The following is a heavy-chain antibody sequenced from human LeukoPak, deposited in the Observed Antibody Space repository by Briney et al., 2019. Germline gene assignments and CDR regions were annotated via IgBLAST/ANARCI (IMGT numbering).Heavy chain of an antibody. CDR1: GLTFSNYA. CDR2: ISDNGGSA. CDR3: ARYYGSGRGYYGMDV. J-gene: IGHJ6*02. V-gene: IGHV3-23*01. Sequence: GGSLRLSCAASGLTFSNYAMTWVRQAPGKGLEWVSGISDNGGSAYYTDSVKGRFTISRDNSKNTLYLQLNSLRAEDTAVYYCARYYGSGRGYYGMDVWGQGTTVTVSS. D-gene: IGHD3-10*01.